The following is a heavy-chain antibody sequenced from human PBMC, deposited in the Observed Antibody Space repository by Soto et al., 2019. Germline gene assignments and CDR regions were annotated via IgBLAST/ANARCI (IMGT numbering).Heavy chain of an antibody. D-gene: IGHD3-22*01. J-gene: IGHJ4*02. CDR2: IYYSGST. Sequence: SETLSLTCTVSGGSISSGGYYWSWIRQHPGKGLEWIGYIYYSGSTYYNPSLKSRVTISVDTSKNQFSLKLSSVTAADTAVYYCASFSAGLLLRGGSYYFDYWGQGTLVTGSS. V-gene: IGHV4-31*03. CDR3: ASFSAGLLLRGGSYYFDY. CDR1: GGSISSGGYY.